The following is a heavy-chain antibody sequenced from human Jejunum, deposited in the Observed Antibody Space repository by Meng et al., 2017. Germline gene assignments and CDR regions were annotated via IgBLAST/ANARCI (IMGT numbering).Heavy chain of an antibody. V-gene: IGHV4-38-2*02. D-gene: IGHD1-14*01. J-gene: IGHJ4*02. Sequence: GSLRLSCTISGYSISSGYYWGWIRQPPGKGLEWISSIHHSGTTYYNPSLKSRVTTSIDTSKNQFSLKLRSVTAADTAVYYCVRDRGDGGTTDFWGQGTLVTVSS. CDR1: GYSISSGYY. CDR2: IHHSGTT. CDR3: VRDRGDGGTTDF.